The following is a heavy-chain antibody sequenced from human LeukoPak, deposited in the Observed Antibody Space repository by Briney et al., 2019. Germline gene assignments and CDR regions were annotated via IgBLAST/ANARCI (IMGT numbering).Heavy chain of an antibody. J-gene: IGHJ4*02. V-gene: IGHV3-21*04. Sequence: GGSLRLSCAASGFTFSSYSMNWVRQAPGKGLEWVSSISSSSSYIYYADSVKGRFTISRDNAKNSLYLQMNSLRAEDTALYYCAKATGYSSGPPVDYWGQGTLVTVSS. CDR2: ISSSSSYI. D-gene: IGHD6-19*01. CDR3: AKATGYSSGPPVDY. CDR1: GFTFSSYS.